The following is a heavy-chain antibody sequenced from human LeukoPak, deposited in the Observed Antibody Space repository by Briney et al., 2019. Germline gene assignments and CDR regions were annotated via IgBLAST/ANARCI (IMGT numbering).Heavy chain of an antibody. CDR3: ARGMGYDSSGYYYRDFDY. CDR1: GFTFSSYG. V-gene: IGHV3-30*03. Sequence: GGSLRLSCAASGFTFSSYGIHWVRQAPGKGLEWVAVISYDGSNKYYADSVKGRFTISRDNSKNTLYLQMNSLRAEDTAVYYCARGMGYDSSGYYYRDFDYWGQGTLVTVSS. CDR2: ISYDGSNK. D-gene: IGHD3-22*01. J-gene: IGHJ4*02.